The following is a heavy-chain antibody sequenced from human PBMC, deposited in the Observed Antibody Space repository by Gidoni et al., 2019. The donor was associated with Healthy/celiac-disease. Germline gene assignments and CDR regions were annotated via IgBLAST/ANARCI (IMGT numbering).Heavy chain of an antibody. CDR1: GGTFSSYT. CDR2: IIPILGIA. D-gene: IGHD2-2*01. V-gene: IGHV1-69*02. Sequence: QVQLVQSGAEVKKPGSSVKVSCKASGGTFSSYTISWVRQAPGHGLEWMGRIIPILGIANYAQKFQGRVTITADKSTSTAYMELSSLRSEDTAVYYCATGAITSYAKTNYGMDVWGQGTTVTVSS. J-gene: IGHJ6*02. CDR3: ATGAITSYAKTNYGMDV.